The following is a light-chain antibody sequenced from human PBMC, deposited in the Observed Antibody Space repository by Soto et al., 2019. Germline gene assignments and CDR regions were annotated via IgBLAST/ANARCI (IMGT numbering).Light chain of an antibody. Sequence: EIVMTQSPDTLSVSPGERATLSCRASQSVTTNLAWYQQKPGQAPRLLFYGASTRANGIAARFSGSGSGTEFTLTISSLQSEDFAVYYCQQYNNWPPWTFGQGTKVEIK. CDR1: QSVTTN. CDR3: QQYNNWPPWT. V-gene: IGKV3-15*01. J-gene: IGKJ1*01. CDR2: GAS.